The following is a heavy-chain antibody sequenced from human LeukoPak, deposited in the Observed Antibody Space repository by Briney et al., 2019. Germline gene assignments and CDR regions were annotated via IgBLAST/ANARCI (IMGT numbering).Heavy chain of an antibody. CDR1: GFTFSSYW. CDR2: INFDGSST. V-gene: IGHV3-74*01. D-gene: IGHD3-3*01. J-gene: IGHJ4*02. CDR3: TRDFGRSSYYFDF. Sequence: PGGSLRLSCAASGFTFSSYWMHWVRQAPGKGLVWVSRINFDGSSTTYADSVKGRFTISRDNAKNTLYLQMNSLRAEDTAVYYCTRDFGRSSYYFDFWGQGTLVTVSS.